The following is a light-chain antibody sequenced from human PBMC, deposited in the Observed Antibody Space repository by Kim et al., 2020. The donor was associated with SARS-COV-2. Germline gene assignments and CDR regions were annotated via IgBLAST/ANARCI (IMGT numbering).Light chain of an antibody. CDR2: DAP. CDR3: QQYNSYSYT. Sequence: DIQMTQSPSTLSASVGDRVTITCRASQSISGWLAWYQQKPGKAPKLLIYDAPSLESGVPSRFSGSGSGTEFTLTISNLQPDDFATYYCQQYNSYSYTFGQGTKLEI. CDR1: QSISGW. J-gene: IGKJ2*01. V-gene: IGKV1-5*01.